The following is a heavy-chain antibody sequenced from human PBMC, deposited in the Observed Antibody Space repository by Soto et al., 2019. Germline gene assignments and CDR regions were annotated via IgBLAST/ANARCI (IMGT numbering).Heavy chain of an antibody. D-gene: IGHD3-10*01. V-gene: IGHV2-5*02. Sequence: QITLKESGPTLVKPTQTLTLTCTISGFSLSSDGVGVGWIRQPPGKALEWLAFIYWDDDYRYSPSLQSRLNITKVSSNDQVLLIVTQVDPVDSATYFCARRSTYSRSWSSGWFDSWGQGILVTVAS. J-gene: IGHJ5*01. CDR2: IYWDDDY. CDR3: ARRSTYSRSWSSGWFDS. CDR1: GFSLSSDGVG.